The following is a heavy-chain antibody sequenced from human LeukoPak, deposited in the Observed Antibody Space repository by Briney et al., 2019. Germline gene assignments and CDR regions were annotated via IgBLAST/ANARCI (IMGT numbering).Heavy chain of an antibody. J-gene: IGHJ5*02. V-gene: IGHV3-7*01. CDR1: GFTFITYW. CDR3: AREGSSGYTNWFDP. CDR2: IKQDGSEK. Sequence: GGSLRLSCAASGFTFITYWMSWVRQAPGKGREWLANIKQDGSEKYYVDSVKGRFTISRDNAKNSLYLQMNGLRAEDTAVYYCAREGSSGYTNWFDPWGQGTLVTVSS. D-gene: IGHD3-22*01.